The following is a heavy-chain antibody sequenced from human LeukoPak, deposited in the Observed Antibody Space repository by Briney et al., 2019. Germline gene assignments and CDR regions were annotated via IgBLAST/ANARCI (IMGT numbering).Heavy chain of an antibody. Sequence: PSETLSLTCAVYGGSFSGYYWSWIRQPPGKGLEWIGEINHSGSTNYNPSLKSRVTISVDTSKNQFSLKLSSVTAADTAVYYCARGVNHTSTPHYYGSGSRFDYWGQGTLVTVSS. CDR1: GGSFSGYY. CDR2: INHSGST. CDR3: ARGVNHTSTPHYYGSGSRFDY. D-gene: IGHD3-10*01. V-gene: IGHV4-34*01. J-gene: IGHJ4*02.